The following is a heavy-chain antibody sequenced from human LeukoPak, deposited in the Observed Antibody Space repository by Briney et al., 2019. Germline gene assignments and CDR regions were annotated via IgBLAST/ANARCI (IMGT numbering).Heavy chain of an antibody. Sequence: PGGSLRLSCAASGFTFSDYYMSWIRQAPGKGLEWVSYISSSGSTIYYADSVKGRFTISRDNAKNSLYLQMDSLRAEDTAVYYCAREPPYDSSGYYLIDYWGQGTLVTVSS. CDR1: GFTFSDYY. D-gene: IGHD3-22*01. CDR2: ISSSGSTI. V-gene: IGHV3-11*01. CDR3: AREPPYDSSGYYLIDY. J-gene: IGHJ4*02.